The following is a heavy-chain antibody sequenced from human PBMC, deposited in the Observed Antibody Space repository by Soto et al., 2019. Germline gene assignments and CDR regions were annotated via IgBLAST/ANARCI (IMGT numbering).Heavy chain of an antibody. CDR1: GFTFSSYS. CDR3: ARSPRYGMDV. Sequence: EVQLVESGGGLVQPGGSLRLSCAASGFTFSSYSMNWVRQAPGKGLEWVSYISSSSSTIYYADSVKGRFTISRDNAKNSLYLQMNSLIDEDTAVYYCARSPRYGMDVWGQGTTVTVSS. J-gene: IGHJ6*02. V-gene: IGHV3-48*02. CDR2: ISSSSSTI.